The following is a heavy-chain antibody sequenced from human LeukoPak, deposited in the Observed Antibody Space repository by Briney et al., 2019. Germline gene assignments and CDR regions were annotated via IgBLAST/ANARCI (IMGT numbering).Heavy chain of an antibody. V-gene: IGHV3-66*01. CDR2: IYRSNIT. Sequence: HPGGSLRLSCTASGFNVSDNYMSWVRQAPGKGLEWVSVIYRSNITYYADSVRGRFTISKDISKNKLYLQINSLRDEDTALYYCVRDRQWLATRDNWGQGTLVTVSS. CDR1: GFNVSDNY. D-gene: IGHD6-19*01. CDR3: VRDRQWLATRDN. J-gene: IGHJ4*02.